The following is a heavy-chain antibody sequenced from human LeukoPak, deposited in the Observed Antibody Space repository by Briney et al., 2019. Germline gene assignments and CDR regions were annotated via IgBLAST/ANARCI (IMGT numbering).Heavy chain of an antibody. V-gene: IGHV4-59*01. Sequence: SETLSLTCTVSGGSISSYYWSWIRQPPGKGLEWIGYIYYSGSTNYNPSLKSRVTLSVDTSKNQFSLKLSSVTAADTAVYYCARTNWNYAYYYYGMDVWGQGTTVTVSS. CDR3: ARTNWNYAYYYYGMDV. D-gene: IGHD1-7*01. J-gene: IGHJ6*02. CDR1: GGSISSYY. CDR2: IYYSGST.